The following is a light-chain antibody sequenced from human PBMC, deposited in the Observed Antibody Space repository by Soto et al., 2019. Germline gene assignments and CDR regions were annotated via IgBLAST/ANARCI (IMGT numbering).Light chain of an antibody. CDR3: HQYGSSPDT. V-gene: IGKV3-20*01. CDR1: KSVSSD. Sequence: EIVLTQSQGTLSLSPGERATLSCRASKSVSSDLAWYQQKLGQAPRLLIYSASLRATGIPDTFSGHGSGTDFTLTISRLEPEYFAVYYCHQYGSSPDTFGQGTKLEI. CDR2: SAS. J-gene: IGKJ2*01.